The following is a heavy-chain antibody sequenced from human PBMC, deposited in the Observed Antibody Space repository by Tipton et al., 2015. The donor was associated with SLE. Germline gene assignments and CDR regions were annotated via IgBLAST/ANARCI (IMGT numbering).Heavy chain of an antibody. J-gene: IGHJ4*02. CDR2: INHRGST. V-gene: IGHV4-34*01. D-gene: IGHD1-26*01. CDR3: ARVPRSGSYTQPD. CDR1: GGSFSGYY. Sequence: TLSLTCAVYGGSFSGYYWSWIRQPPGKGLEWIGEINHRGSTNYNPSLKSRVTISVDTSKNQFSLKLSSVTAADTAVYYCARVPRSGSYTQPDWGQGTLVTVSS.